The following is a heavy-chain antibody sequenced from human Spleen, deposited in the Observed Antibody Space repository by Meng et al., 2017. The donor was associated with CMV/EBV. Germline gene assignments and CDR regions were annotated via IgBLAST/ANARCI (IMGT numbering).Heavy chain of an antibody. CDR1: GYTFTSYA. D-gene: IGHD2-2*01. J-gene: IGHJ6*02. CDR3: TSGGQRSSTSPGGYYYYYYAMDV. CDR2: SNAGNGNT. V-gene: IGHV1-3*02. Sequence: ASVKVSCKASGYTFTSYAMHWVRQAPGQRLEWMGWSNAGNGNTKYSQEFQGRVTITTDESTSTAYMDLSSLTSEDTALYYCTSGGQRSSTSPGGYYYYYYAMDVWGQGTTVTVSS.